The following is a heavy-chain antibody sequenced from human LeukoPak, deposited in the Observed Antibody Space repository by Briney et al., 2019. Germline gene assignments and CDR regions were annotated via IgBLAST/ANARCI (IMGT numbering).Heavy chain of an antibody. V-gene: IGHV3-23*01. CDR1: GFTFSSYA. CDR2: INGGGGNT. D-gene: IGHD2-21*01. J-gene: IGHJ1*01. CDR3: AKAPAYCGGDCYSGCLQH. Sequence: GGSLRLSCAASGFTFSSYAMSWVRQAPGKGLEWVSGINGGGGNTYYADSVKGRLTISRDNSKNTLYLQMNSLRVEDTAVYYCAKAPAYCGGDCYSGCLQHWGQGTLVTVSS.